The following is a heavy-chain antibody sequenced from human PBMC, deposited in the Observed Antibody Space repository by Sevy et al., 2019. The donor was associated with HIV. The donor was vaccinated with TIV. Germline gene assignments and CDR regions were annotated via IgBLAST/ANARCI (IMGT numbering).Heavy chain of an antibody. CDR2: INPNSGGT. J-gene: IGHJ6*02. Sequence: ASVKVSCKASGYTFTGYYIQWVRQAPGQGLEWMGWINPNSGGTNYAQRFQGRVTMTRDTSISTAYMELSRLRSDDTAVYYCARDNDYCISPNYPLYGMDVWGQGTTVTVSS. V-gene: IGHV1-2*02. CDR3: ARDNDYCISPNYPLYGMDV. D-gene: IGHD2-2*01. CDR1: GYTFTGYY.